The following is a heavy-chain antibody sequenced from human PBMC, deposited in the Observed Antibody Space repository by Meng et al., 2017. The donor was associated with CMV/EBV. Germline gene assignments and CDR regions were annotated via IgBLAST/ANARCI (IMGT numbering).Heavy chain of an antibody. V-gene: IGHV4-39*07. CDR3: AGEHVPYSSSWYYFDY. CDR1: GGCISSSSYY. D-gene: IGHD6-13*01. CDR2: IYYSGST. Sequence: SETLSLTCTVSGGCISSSSYYWGWIRQPPGKGLEWIGSIYYSGSTYYNPSLKSRVTISVDTSKNQFSLKLSSVTAADTAVYYCAGEHVPYSSSWYYFDYWGQGTLVTVSS. J-gene: IGHJ4*02.